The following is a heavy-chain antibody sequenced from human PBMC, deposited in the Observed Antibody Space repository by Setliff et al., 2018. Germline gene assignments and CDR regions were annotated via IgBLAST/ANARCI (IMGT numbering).Heavy chain of an antibody. CDR1: GFTFSSYW. V-gene: IGHV3-7*01. Sequence: SCKASGFTFSSYWMSWVRQAPGKGLEWVANIKQDGSEKYYVDSVKGRFTMSRDNAKNTLDLQMNSLRAEDSAMYYCTRGTFSDFWSGDYYDYWGQGTLVTVSS. J-gene: IGHJ4*02. CDR3: TRGTFSDFWSGDYYDY. CDR2: IKQDGSEK. D-gene: IGHD3-3*01.